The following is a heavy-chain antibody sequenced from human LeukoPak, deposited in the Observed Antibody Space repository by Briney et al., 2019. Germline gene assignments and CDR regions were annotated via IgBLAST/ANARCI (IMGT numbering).Heavy chain of an antibody. J-gene: IGHJ4*02. CDR1: GGSISGSSYY. CDR2: IYYSGST. CDR3: ARDIVVVPAPRE. V-gene: IGHV4-39*02. D-gene: IGHD2-2*01. Sequence: KPSETLSLTCTVSGGSISGSSYYWGWIRQPPGKGLEWIGSIYYSGSTYYNPSLKSRVTISVDTSKNQFSLKLSSVTAADTAVYYCARDIVVVPAPREWGQGTLVTVSS.